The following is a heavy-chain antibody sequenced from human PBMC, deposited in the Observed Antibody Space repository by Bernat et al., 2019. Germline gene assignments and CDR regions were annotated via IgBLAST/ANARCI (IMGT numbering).Heavy chain of an antibody. CDR1: GFTFSGSA. V-gene: IGHV3-73*01. J-gene: IGHJ4*02. D-gene: IGHD2-2*01. Sequence: EVQLVESGGGLVQPGGSLKLSCAASGFTFSGSAMHWVRQASGKGLEWVGRIRSKANSYATAYAASVKGRFTISRDDSKNTAYLQMNSLKTEDTAVYYCARGSRYCSSTSCYSLDYWGQGTLVTVSS. CDR2: IRSKANSYAT. CDR3: ARGSRYCSSTSCYSLDY.